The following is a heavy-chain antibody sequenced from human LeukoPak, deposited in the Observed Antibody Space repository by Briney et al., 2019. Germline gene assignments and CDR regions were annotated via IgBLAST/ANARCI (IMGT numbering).Heavy chain of an antibody. Sequence: SETLSLTCTVSGGSLSSGDYYWGWLRQPPGRGLEWIGYIYYSGSTYYNPSLKSRVTISVATSKNQFSLKLSSVTAADTAVYYCARGDSTLGYWGQGTLVTVSS. J-gene: IGHJ4*02. D-gene: IGHD4-17*01. CDR2: IYYSGST. V-gene: IGHV4-30-4*01. CDR1: GGSLSSGDYY. CDR3: ARGDSTLGY.